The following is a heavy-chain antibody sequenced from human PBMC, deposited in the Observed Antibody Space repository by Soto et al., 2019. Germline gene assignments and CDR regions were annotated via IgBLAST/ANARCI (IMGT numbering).Heavy chain of an antibody. CDR2: IFSNDEK. Sequence: QVSLKESGPVLVKPTETLTLTCTVSGFSLSNARMGVSWIRQPPGKALEWLAHIFSNDEKSYSTSLKSRLTISKDTSKSQVVLTMTNMDPVDTATYYCARILEGGLFLEWLSGFRFDPWGQGTLVTVSS. CDR3: ARILEGGLFLEWLSGFRFDP. D-gene: IGHD3-3*01. J-gene: IGHJ5*02. CDR1: GFSLSNARMG. V-gene: IGHV2-26*01.